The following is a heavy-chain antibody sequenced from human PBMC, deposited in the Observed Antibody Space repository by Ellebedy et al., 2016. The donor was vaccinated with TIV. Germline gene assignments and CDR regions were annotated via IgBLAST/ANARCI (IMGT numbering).Heavy chain of an antibody. J-gene: IGHJ4*02. D-gene: IGHD3-10*01. CDR2: ISAYNGNT. CDR1: GYTFTSYG. V-gene: IGHV1-18*04. CDR3: ARPETPGDLWFGELSFDY. Sequence: ASVKVSXXASGYTFTSYGISWVRQAPGQGLEWMGWISAYNGNTNYAQKFQGRVTMTRDTSISTAYVELSRLRSDDTAVYYCARPETPGDLWFGELSFDYWGQGTLVTVSS.